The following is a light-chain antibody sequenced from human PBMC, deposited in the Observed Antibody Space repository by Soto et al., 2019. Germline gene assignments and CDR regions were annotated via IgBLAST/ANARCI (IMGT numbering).Light chain of an antibody. CDR1: QSVSSN. Sequence: EIVVTQSPATLSVSPGERATLSCRASQSVSSNLAWYQQKPGQAPRLLIYGASTRATGIPARFSGSGSGTGFTLTISSLQSEDFAVYYCQEYNNWPPWTFGQGTKVDI. V-gene: IGKV3-15*01. CDR2: GAS. CDR3: QEYNNWPPWT. J-gene: IGKJ1*01.